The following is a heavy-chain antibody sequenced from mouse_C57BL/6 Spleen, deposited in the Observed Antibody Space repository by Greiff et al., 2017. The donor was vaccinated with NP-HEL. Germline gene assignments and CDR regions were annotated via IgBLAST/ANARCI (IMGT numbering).Heavy chain of an antibody. CDR2: INPNYGTT. V-gene: IGHV1-39*01. CDR3: AREETRTGTGAMDY. J-gene: IGHJ4*01. Sequence: EVKLVESGPELVKPGASVKISCKASGYSFTDYNMNWVKQSNGKSLEWIGVINPNYGTTSYNQKFKGKATLTVDQSSSTAYMQLNSLTSEDSAVYYCAREETRTGTGAMDYWGQGTSVTVSS. CDR1: GYSFTDYN. D-gene: IGHD4-1*01.